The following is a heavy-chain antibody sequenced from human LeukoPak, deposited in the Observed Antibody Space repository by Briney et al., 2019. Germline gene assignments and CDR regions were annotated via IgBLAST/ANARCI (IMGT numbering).Heavy chain of an antibody. Sequence: PSETLSLTCTVSGGSISSGGYYWSWISQHPGKGLEWIGYIYYSGSTYYNPSLKSRVTISVDTSKNQFSLKLSSVTAADTAVYYCARDLRLLWFGELLSPYYYYYYGMDVWGQGTAVTVSS. CDR1: GGSISSGGYY. D-gene: IGHD3-10*01. CDR2: IYYSGST. V-gene: IGHV4-31*03. CDR3: ARDLRLLWFGELLSPYYYYYYGMDV. J-gene: IGHJ6*02.